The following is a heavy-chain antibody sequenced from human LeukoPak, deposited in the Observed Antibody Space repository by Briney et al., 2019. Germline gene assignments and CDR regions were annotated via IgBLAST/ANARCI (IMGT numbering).Heavy chain of an antibody. CDR2: INAGNGNT. CDR3: ARGDFWSGYCY. Sequence: ASVKVSCKASGYTFTSYAMHWVRQAPGQRLEWMGWINAGNGNTKHSQKFQGRVTITRDTSASTAYMELSSLRSEDTAVYYCARGDFWSGYCYWGQGTLVTVSS. CDR1: GYTFTSYA. V-gene: IGHV1-3*01. J-gene: IGHJ4*02. D-gene: IGHD3-3*01.